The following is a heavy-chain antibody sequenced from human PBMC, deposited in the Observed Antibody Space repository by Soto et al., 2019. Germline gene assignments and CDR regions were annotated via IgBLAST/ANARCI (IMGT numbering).Heavy chain of an antibody. CDR2: IYYSGST. Sequence: PSETLSLTCTVSGGSISSSSYYWGWIRQPPGKGLEWIGSIYYSGSTYYNPSLKSRVTISVDTSKNQFSLKLSSVTAADTAVYYCARVDGYILRTFDYWGQGTLVTVSS. CDR3: ARVDGYILRTFDY. J-gene: IGHJ4*02. D-gene: IGHD5-12*01. CDR1: GGSISSSSYY. V-gene: IGHV4-39*01.